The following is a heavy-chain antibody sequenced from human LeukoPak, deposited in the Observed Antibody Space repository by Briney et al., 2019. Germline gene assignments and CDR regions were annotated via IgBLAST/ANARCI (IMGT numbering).Heavy chain of an antibody. V-gene: IGHV3-15*01. CDR1: GFTFSNAW. D-gene: IGHD1-1*01. J-gene: IGHJ4*02. CDR2: IKSKTDGGTT. CDR3: TTTAIQLSDY. Sequence: GGSLRLSCAASGFTFSNAWMSWVRQAPGKGLEWVGRIKSKTDGGTTEYAAAGKGRFTISRDDSQNTLYLQMNSLKTEDTAVYYCTTTAIQLSDYWGQGTLVTVSS.